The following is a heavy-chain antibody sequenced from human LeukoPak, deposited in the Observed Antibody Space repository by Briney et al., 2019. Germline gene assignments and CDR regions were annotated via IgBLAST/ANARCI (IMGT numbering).Heavy chain of an antibody. V-gene: IGHV4-31*03. CDR3: ARGEERYSYGYPRHFDY. J-gene: IGHJ4*02. D-gene: IGHD5-18*01. CDR1: GGSISSGGYY. Sequence: SETLSLTCTVSGGSISSGGYYWSWIRQHPGKGLEWIGYIYYSGSTYYNPSLKSRVTISVDTSKNQFSLKLSSVTAADTAVHYCARGEERYSYGYPRHFDYWGQGTLVTVSS. CDR2: IYYSGST.